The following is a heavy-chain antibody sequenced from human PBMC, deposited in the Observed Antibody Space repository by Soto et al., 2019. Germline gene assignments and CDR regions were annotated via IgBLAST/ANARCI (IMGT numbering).Heavy chain of an antibody. D-gene: IGHD2-15*01. CDR2: INHSAST. Sequence: SETLSLTCAVYGGSFSGYYWSWIRQPPGKGLEWIGEINHSASTNYNPSLKSRVTISVDTSKNQFSLKMSAVTAADTAVYYCASEYCSGGSCIDAFDIWGQGTMVTVSS. CDR1: GGSFSGYY. J-gene: IGHJ3*02. CDR3: ASEYCSGGSCIDAFDI. V-gene: IGHV4-34*01.